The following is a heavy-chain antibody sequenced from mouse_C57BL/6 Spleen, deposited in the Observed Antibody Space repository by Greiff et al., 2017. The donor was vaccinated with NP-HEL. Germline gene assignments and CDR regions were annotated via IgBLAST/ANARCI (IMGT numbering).Heavy chain of an antibody. V-gene: IGHV2-2*01. D-gene: IGHD1-1*01. CDR3: ARTSVTTVVARAMDD. J-gene: IGHJ4*01. Sequence: VKLMESGPGLVQPSQSLSITCTVSGFSLTSYGVHWVRQSPGKGLEWLGVIWSGGSTDYNAAFISRLSISKDNSKSQVFFKMNSLQADDTAIYYGARTSVTTVVARAMDDWGQGTSVTVSS. CDR2: IWSGGST. CDR1: GFSLTSYG.